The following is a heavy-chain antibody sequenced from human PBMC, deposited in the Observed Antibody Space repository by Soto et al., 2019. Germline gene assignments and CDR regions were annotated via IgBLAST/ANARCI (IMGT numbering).Heavy chain of an antibody. J-gene: IGHJ4*02. CDR1: GASISSYY. Sequence: QVQLQESGPGLVKPSETLSLTCTVSGASISSYYWNWIRQPPGKGLEWIGYISDRGSTDYNPSRKSRGTIAVDTSKNQFSLKLTSVTAADTAVYYCARGVLSAHWAISDYWGQGTLVTVSS. V-gene: IGHV4-59*01. CDR3: ARGVLSAHWAISDY. CDR2: ISDRGST. D-gene: IGHD3-16*01.